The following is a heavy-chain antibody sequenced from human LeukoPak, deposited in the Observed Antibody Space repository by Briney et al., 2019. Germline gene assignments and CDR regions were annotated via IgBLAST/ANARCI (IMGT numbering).Heavy chain of an antibody. J-gene: IGHJ4*02. CDR1: GGTFSSYV. V-gene: IGHV1-69*04. D-gene: IGHD3-22*01. Sequence: GASVKVSCKASGGTFSSYVISWVRPARGQGLEGMGRIIPILGIANYAQKFQGRVTITADKSTSTAYMELSSLRSEDTAVYYCASPPADYYDSRDYFDYWGQGTLVTVSS. CDR3: ASPPADYYDSRDYFDY. CDR2: IIPILGIA.